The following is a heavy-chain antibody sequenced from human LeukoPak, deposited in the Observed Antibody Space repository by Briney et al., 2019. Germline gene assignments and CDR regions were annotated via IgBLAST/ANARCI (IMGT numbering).Heavy chain of an antibody. V-gene: IGHV3-49*03. CDR2: IRSKAYGKTA. Sequence: GGSLRLSCTASGFTFGDYAMSWIRQAPGKGLEWVGFIRSKAYGKTADYAASVKGRFTISRDDSKAIAYLQMNSLKTEDTAVYHCTRDRGAYNLYDYWGQGTLVTVSS. D-gene: IGHD1-1*01. CDR1: GFTFGDYA. J-gene: IGHJ4*02. CDR3: TRDRGAYNLYDY.